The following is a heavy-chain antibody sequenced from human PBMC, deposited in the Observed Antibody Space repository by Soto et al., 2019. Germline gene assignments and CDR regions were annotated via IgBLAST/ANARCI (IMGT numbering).Heavy chain of an antibody. D-gene: IGHD3-3*01. Sequence: GSGPTLVNPTQTLTLTCTFSGFSLSTSGVGVGWIRQPPGKALEWLALIYWNDDKRYSPSLKSRLTITKDTSKNQVVLTMTNMDPVDTATYYCAHLYYDFWSGYDYGMDVWGHGTTVTVSS. V-gene: IGHV2-5*01. CDR1: GFSLSTSGVG. CDR3: AHLYYDFWSGYDYGMDV. J-gene: IGHJ6*02. CDR2: IYWNDDK.